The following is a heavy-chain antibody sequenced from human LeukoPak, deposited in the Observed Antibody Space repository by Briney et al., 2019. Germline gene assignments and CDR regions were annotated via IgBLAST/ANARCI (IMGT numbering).Heavy chain of an antibody. Sequence: GGSLRLSCAASGFTFRSYWMHWVRQAPGKGLEWVSVIYSGGSTYYADSVKGRFTISRDNSKNTLYLQMNSLRAEDTAVYYCARARRRVGYCSSTSCLGLYYFDYWGQGTLVTVSS. D-gene: IGHD2-2*01. CDR3: ARARRRVGYCSSTSCLGLYYFDY. J-gene: IGHJ4*02. V-gene: IGHV3-53*01. CDR1: GFTFRSYW. CDR2: IYSGGST.